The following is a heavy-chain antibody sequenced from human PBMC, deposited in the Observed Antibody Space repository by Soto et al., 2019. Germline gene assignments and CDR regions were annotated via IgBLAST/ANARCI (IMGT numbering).Heavy chain of an antibody. CDR2: IYYSGST. D-gene: IGHD5-18*01. J-gene: IGHJ4*02. CDR3: ATSGYSYGPNPLLY. Sequence: QVQLQESGPGLVKPSQTLSLTCTVSGGSISSGGYYCSWIRQHPGKGLEWIGYIYYSGSTYYNPSRNNRVTISVDTSKNQSSLKLSSVTAADAAVYYCATSGYSYGPNPLLYWGQGTLVTVSS. CDR1: GGSISSGGYY. V-gene: IGHV4-31*03.